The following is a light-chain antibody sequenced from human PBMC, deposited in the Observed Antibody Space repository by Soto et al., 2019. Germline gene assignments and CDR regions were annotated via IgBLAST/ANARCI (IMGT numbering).Light chain of an antibody. CDR2: DAS. CDR3: QQSYSTPT. CDR1: QNINNY. Sequence: DIQLTQSPSSLSASVGDRVTITCQASQNINNYLNWYQQKPGRAPKLLIYDASNLAAGVPSRFSGRGSGPDFTLTISSLQPEDFATYYCQQSYSTPTFGQGTKVDIK. V-gene: IGKV1-39*01. J-gene: IGKJ1*01.